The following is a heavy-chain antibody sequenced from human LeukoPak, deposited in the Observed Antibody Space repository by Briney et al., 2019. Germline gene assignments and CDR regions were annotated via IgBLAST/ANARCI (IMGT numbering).Heavy chain of an antibody. CDR3: ARDLRDFWSGFDY. D-gene: IGHD3-3*01. V-gene: IGHV3-48*03. CDR2: ISCSGSTI. J-gene: IGHJ4*02. Sequence: GGSLRLSCAASGFTFSSYEMTWVRQAPGKGLEWVSYISCSGSTIYYADSVKGRFTISRDNAKNSLYLQMNSLRAEDTAVYYCARDLRDFWSGFDYWGQGTLVTVSS. CDR1: GFTFSSYE.